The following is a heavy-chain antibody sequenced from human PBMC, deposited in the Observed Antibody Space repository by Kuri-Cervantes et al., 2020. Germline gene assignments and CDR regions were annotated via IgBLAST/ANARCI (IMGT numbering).Heavy chain of an antibody. V-gene: IGHV3-11*01. CDR2: ITSSDNTL. CDR1: GFTFSDYY. Sequence: GGSLRLSCAASGFTFSDYYMGWIRQAPGKGLEWVSYITSSDNTLYANLVQGRFTISRDNAKKSLYLQMNSLRVDDTAVYYGTRGEGGITAGGVPLGWGRGTLVTVSS. CDR3: TRGEGGITAGGVPLG. J-gene: IGHJ4*02. D-gene: IGHD6-13*01.